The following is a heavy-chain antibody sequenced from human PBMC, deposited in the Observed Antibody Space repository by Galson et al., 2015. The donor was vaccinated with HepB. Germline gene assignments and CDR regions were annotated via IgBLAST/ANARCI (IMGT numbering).Heavy chain of an antibody. CDR2: IYSGGST. Sequence: SLRLSCAASGFTVSSNYMSWVRQAPGKGLEWVSVIYSGGSTYYADSVKGRFTISRDNSKNTLYLQMNSLRAEDTAVYYCARERGEERWLQFSRGQGTLVTVSS. D-gene: IGHD5-24*01. J-gene: IGHJ4*02. CDR1: GFTVSSNY. V-gene: IGHV3-53*01. CDR3: ARERGEERWLQFS.